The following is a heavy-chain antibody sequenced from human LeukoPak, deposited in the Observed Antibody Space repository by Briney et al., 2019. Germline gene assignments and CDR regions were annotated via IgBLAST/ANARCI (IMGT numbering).Heavy chain of an antibody. CDR2: ISFDGRTK. CDR3: AKEYDSGGYGAYFDY. J-gene: IGHJ4*02. CDR1: KFTFSNYG. D-gene: IGHD3-10*01. V-gene: IGHV3-30*18. Sequence: GGSLRLSCTASKFTFSNYGMQWIRQAPGKGLEWVAVISFDGRTKYYADSVKGRFTLSRDNSRNTLDLQMNSLGPEDTAVYYCAKEYDSGGYGAYFDYWGRGTLVTVSS.